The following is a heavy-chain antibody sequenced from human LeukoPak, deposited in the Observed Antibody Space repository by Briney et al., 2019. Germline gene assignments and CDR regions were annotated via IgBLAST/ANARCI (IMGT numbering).Heavy chain of an antibody. Sequence: GGSLRLSCAASGFTFSNYWMHWVRQVPGKGLVWVSRINDDGSATLYADSVKGRFTISRDNAKNTLFLQINSLRAEDTAVYYCARGHSGYGYFDYWGQGTLVTVSS. D-gene: IGHD5-12*01. CDR3: ARGHSGYGYFDY. J-gene: IGHJ4*02. CDR2: INDDGSAT. CDR1: GFTFSNYW. V-gene: IGHV3-74*01.